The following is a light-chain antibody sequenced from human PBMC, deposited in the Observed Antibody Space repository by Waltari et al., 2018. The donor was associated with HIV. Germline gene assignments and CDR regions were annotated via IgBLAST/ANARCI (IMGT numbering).Light chain of an antibody. J-gene: IGLJ3*02. Sequence: QSVLTQPPSVSGAPGQRVTISCTGSRANLRAGHDVHWYQQLPGTAPKLLIYGDSNRPSGVPDRFSGSKSGTSASLAITGLQAEDEADYYCQSYDSSLSVWVFGGGTKLTVL. CDR3: QSYDSSLSVWV. V-gene: IGLV1-40*01. CDR2: GDS. CDR1: RANLRAGHD.